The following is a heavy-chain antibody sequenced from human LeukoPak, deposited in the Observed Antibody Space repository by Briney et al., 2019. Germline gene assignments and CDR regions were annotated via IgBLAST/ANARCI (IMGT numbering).Heavy chain of an antibody. Sequence: GGSLRLSCAVSGFTFSSYSMNWVRQAPGKGLEWVSYISSSSSTIYYADSVKGRFTISKDISKNTLFLDMDSLTVGDTAVYYCAAAGLGVAHWIASWGQGTLVIVSS. D-gene: IGHD2-15*01. V-gene: IGHV3-48*04. CDR1: GFTFSSYS. CDR2: ISSSSSTI. J-gene: IGHJ5*01. CDR3: AAAGLGVAHWIAS.